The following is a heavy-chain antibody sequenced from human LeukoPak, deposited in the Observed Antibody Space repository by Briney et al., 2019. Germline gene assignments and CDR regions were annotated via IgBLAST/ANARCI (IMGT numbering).Heavy chain of an antibody. Sequence: GGSLRLSCQASGFIFSTYSMNWVRQAPGKGLEWVSYISSSSTIYYADSVKGRFTISRDNANNSLYLQINTLRAEDTAVYYCARGPGGAFDFWGQGTMVTVSS. CDR3: ARGPGGAFDF. D-gene: IGHD1-1*01. J-gene: IGHJ3*01. CDR1: GFIFSTYS. CDR2: ISSSSTI. V-gene: IGHV3-48*01.